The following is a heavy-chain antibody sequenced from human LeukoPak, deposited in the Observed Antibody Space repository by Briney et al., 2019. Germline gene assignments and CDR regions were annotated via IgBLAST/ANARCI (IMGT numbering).Heavy chain of an antibody. V-gene: IGHV4-30-4*01. CDR2: IYYSGST. CDR3: ARHVQGIAAAGYYFDY. CDR1: GXSISSGDDY. Sequence: PSETLSLTCTVSGXSISSGDDYWSWIRQPPGKGLEWIGYIYYSGSTYYNPSLKSRVTISVDTSKNQFSLKLSSVTAADTAVYYCARHVQGIAAAGYYFDYRGQGTLVTVSS. J-gene: IGHJ4*02. D-gene: IGHD6-13*01.